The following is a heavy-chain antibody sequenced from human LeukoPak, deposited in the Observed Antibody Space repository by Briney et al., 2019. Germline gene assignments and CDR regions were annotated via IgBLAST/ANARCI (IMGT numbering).Heavy chain of an antibody. CDR2: ISGSGGST. Sequence: PGGSLRLSCAASGFTFSSYAMSWVRQAPGKGLEWVSAISGSGGSTYYADSVKGRFTISRDNSKNTLYLQMNSLRAEDTAVYYCAKFPTLYYDSSGAPGGGTWGQGTMVTVSS. V-gene: IGHV3-23*01. D-gene: IGHD3-22*01. CDR3: AKFPTLYYDSSGAPGGGT. J-gene: IGHJ3*01. CDR1: GFTFSSYA.